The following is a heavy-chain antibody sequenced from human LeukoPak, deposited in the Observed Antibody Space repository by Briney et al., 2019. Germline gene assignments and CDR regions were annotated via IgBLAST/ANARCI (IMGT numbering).Heavy chain of an antibody. J-gene: IGHJ4*02. V-gene: IGHV3-23*01. CDR3: AKVSVPAAIHSPYHY. CDR2: ISRCDSTT. Sequence: GESLIHSCSASRFTFSDYAMHSVRQAPGKGLEWVSGISRCDSTTYYAYSGRGQFTVSREKPNIKLYLELNSLRAGAPVVYYCAKVSVPAAIHSPYHYWGEGTLVPVSS. CDR1: RFTFSDYA. D-gene: IGHD2-2*01.